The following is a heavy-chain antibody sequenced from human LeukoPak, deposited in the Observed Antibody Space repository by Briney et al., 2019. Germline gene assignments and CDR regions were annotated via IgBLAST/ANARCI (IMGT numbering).Heavy chain of an antibody. D-gene: IGHD4-23*01. J-gene: IGHJ4*02. V-gene: IGHV4-59*12. Sequence: SETLSLTCTVSGASISSSYWSWIRQPPGKGLEWIGYIYYSGSTNYNPSLKSRVTISVDTSKNQFSLKLSSVTAADTAVYYCASTALRWAYFDYWGQGTLVTVSS. CDR2: IYYSGST. CDR1: GASISSSY. CDR3: ASTALRWAYFDY.